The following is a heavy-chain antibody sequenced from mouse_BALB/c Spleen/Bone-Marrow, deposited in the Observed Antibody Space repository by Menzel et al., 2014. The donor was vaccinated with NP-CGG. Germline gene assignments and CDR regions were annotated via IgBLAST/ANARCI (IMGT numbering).Heavy chain of an antibody. V-gene: IGHV1-85*01. CDR3: ARNYKPAWFTY. CDR2: IFPGDGST. J-gene: IGHJ3*01. CDR1: DYTFTSSD. Sequence: VQLQQSGPELVKPGASVKLSCKASDYTFTSSDINWVRQGPEQGLEWMGWIFPGDGSTKYNEKFKGKATLTIDKSSSTAYMQLSRLTSEDSAVYFCARNYKPAWFTYWGQGTLVTVSA. D-gene: IGHD2-12*01.